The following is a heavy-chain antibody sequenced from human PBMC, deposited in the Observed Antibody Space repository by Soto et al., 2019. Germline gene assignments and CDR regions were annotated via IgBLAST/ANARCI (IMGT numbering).Heavy chain of an antibody. CDR1: GFTFSSHA. J-gene: IGHJ4*02. D-gene: IGHD6-19*01. Sequence: EVQLLESGGGLVQPGGSLRLSCAASGFTFSSHAMSWVRRAPGKGLEWVSSTIDSGGRSYHADSVRGRFTISRDNSKNTLYLQMNSLRADDTAIYYCAKDKMEQWLVGGYYDYWGQGALVTVSS. CDR2: TIDSGGRS. CDR3: AKDKMEQWLVGGYYDY. V-gene: IGHV3-23*01.